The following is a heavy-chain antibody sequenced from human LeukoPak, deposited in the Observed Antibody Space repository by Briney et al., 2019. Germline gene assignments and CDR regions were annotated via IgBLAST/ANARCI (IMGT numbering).Heavy chain of an antibody. V-gene: IGHV3-9*01. Sequence: PGGSLRLSCAASGFTLAAYAMHWVRQAPGKGLEWVSGISLNSGSIGYADSVKGRFTISRDNAKNSLYLQMIRLRAEDTALYYWAKDSSGFPGSSDHWGQGTLVTVSS. J-gene: IGHJ4*02. CDR3: AKDSSGFPGSSDH. CDR2: ISLNSGSI. D-gene: IGHD2-2*01. CDR1: GFTLAAYA.